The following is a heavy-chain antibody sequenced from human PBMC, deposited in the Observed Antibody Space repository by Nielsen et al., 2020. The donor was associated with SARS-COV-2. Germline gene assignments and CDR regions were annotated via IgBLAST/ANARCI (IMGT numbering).Heavy chain of an antibody. CDR2: IIRLSGA. V-gene: IGHV1-69*13. CDR1: GDTLSSHG. CDR3: ARGSQGQQLNYYMDV. J-gene: IGHJ6*03. D-gene: IGHD4-11*01. Sequence: SVKVSCKASGDTLSSHGLIWVRQAPGQGLEWIGEIIRLSGANYAQKFQGRVTITADGSTSTAYMELSSLRSEDTAVYYCARGSQGQQLNYYMDVWGKGTTVTVSS.